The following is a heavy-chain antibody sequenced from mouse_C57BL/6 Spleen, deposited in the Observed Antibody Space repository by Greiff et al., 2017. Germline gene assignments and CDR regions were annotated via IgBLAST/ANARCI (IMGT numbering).Heavy chain of an antibody. CDR3: AGGNYWYVDV. Sequence: VQLQQSGPELVKPGASVKISCKASGYSFTGYYMNWVKQSPEKSLEWIGEINPSTGGTTYNQKFKAKATLTVDKSSSTAYMQLKSLTSEDSAVYYCAGGNYWYVDVWGTGTTVTVSS. D-gene: IGHD2-1*01. V-gene: IGHV1-42*01. CDR1: GYSFTGYY. J-gene: IGHJ1*03. CDR2: INPSTGGT.